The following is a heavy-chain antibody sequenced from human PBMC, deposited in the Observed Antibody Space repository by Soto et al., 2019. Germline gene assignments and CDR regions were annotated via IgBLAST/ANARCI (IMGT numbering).Heavy chain of an antibody. Sequence: QVQLVESGGGVVQPGRSLRLSCAASGFTFSSYGMHWVRQAPGKRLEWVAVIWYDGSNKYYADSVKGRFTISRDNSKNTLYLQMNSLRAEDTAVYYCASAYPVGDLVDYWDQGTLVTVSS. CDR2: IWYDGSNK. CDR1: GFTFSSYG. J-gene: IGHJ4*02. V-gene: IGHV3-33*01. CDR3: ASAYPVGDLVDY. D-gene: IGHD2-21*02.